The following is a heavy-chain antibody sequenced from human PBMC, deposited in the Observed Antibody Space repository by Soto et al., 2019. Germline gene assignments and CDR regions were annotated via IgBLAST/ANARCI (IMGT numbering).Heavy chain of an antibody. CDR2: ITYDGSNK. J-gene: IGHJ3*02. CDR3: AKDLGRGGRGAFEI. D-gene: IGHD3-16*01. V-gene: IGHV3-30*18. CDR1: GFTFSSYG. Sequence: QVQLVESGGGVVQPGRSLRLSCAASGFTFSSYGMHWVRQAPGKGLEWVALITYDGSNKYYADSVKGRFTISRDNSKNTPYIQMNILGTEDRDVYCCAKDLGRGGRGAFEIWGQGTMVTVSS.